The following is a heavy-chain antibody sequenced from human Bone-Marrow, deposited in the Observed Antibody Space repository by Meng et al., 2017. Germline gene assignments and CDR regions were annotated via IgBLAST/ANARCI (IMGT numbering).Heavy chain of an antibody. Sequence: ETLSLTCAASGFTFSSYAMSWVRQAPGKGLEWVSAISGSGGSTYYADSVKGRFTISRDNSKNTLYLQMNSLRAEDTAVYYCAKDKVIAAAGTPYGMDVCGQAIT. V-gene: IGHV3-23*01. CDR3: AKDKVIAAAGTPYGMDV. D-gene: IGHD6-13*01. CDR2: ISGSGGST. J-gene: IGHJ6*02. CDR1: GFTFSSYA.